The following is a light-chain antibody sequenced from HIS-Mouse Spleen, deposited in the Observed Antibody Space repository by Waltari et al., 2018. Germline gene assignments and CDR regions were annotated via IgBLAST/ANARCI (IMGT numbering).Light chain of an antibody. J-gene: IGLJ3*02. Sequence: SYVLTQPPSVSVAPGKTARITCGGNNIGSKSVHWYQQKPGQAPVLVVYDDSDRPPGIPERFAGSKSGNTATLTISRVEAGDEADYYCQVWDSSSDHRVFGGGTKLTVL. CDR1: NIGSKS. CDR3: QVWDSSSDHRV. V-gene: IGLV3-21*03. CDR2: DDS.